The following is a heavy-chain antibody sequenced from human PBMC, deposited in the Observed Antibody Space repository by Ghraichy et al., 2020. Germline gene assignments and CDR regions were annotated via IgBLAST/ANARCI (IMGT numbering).Heavy chain of an antibody. CDR1: GFTFSSYG. V-gene: IGHV3-33*01. D-gene: IGHD6-19*01. J-gene: IGHJ4*02. CDR3: ARDSSGWSVTPELAY. Sequence: GGSLRLSCAASGFTFSSYGMHWVRQAPGKGLEWVAVIWYDGSNKYYADSVKGRFTISRDNSKNTLYLQMNSLRAEDTAVYYCARDSSGWSVTPELAYWGQGTLVTVSS. CDR2: IWYDGSNK.